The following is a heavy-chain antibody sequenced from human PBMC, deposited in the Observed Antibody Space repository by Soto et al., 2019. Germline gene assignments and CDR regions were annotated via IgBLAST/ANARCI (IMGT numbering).Heavy chain of an antibody. V-gene: IGHV1-69*13. CDR2: IIPIFGTA. Sequence: ASVKVSCKASGGTFSSYAISWVRQAPGQGLEWMGGIIPIFGTANYAQKFQGRVTITADESTSTAYMELSSLRSEDTAVYYCARDYEGYSSGWAAFDIWGQGTMVTV. CDR3: ARDYEGYSSGWAAFDI. CDR1: GGTFSSYA. D-gene: IGHD6-19*01. J-gene: IGHJ3*02.